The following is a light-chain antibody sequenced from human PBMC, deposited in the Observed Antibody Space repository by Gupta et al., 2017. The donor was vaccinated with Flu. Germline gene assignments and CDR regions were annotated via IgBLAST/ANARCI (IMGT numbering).Light chain of an antibody. Sequence: EIVLTQSPGNLSLSPGERATLSCSASESIITRNLAWYQQKPSQPPRLLIYGASKRPLGIPDRFSGSGSGTDFALIISRLEPEDFALYYCQFYGSSSLFTFGHGTKVDI. J-gene: IGKJ3*01. CDR1: ESIITRN. CDR3: QFYGSSSLFT. CDR2: GAS. V-gene: IGKV3-20*01.